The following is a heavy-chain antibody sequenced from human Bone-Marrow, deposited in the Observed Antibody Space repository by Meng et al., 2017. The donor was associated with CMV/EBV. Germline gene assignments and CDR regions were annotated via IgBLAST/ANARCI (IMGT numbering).Heavy chain of an antibody. D-gene: IGHD3-3*01. Sequence: YAISWVRQAPGRGLEWMGGVMPIFGTADYARKCRGRGTITADKSTSTAYMELSSLRSEDTAVYYCARAKKYDFWSDYYMMGFWFDPWGQGTLVTVSS. J-gene: IGHJ5*02. CDR2: VMPIFGTA. CDR1: YA. CDR3: ARAKKYDFWSDYYMMGFWFDP. V-gene: IGHV1-69*06.